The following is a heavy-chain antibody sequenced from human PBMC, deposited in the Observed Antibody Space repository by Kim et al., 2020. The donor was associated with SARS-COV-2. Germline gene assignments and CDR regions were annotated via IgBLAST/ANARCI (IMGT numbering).Heavy chain of an antibody. CDR1: GGSFSGYY. Sequence: SETLSLTCAVYGGSFSGYYWSWIRQPPGKGLEWIGEINHRGSTNYNPSLKSRVTISVDTSKNQFSLKLSSVTAADTAVYYCAREASGYSSDWGQGTLVTV. J-gene: IGHJ4*02. CDR2: INHRGST. V-gene: IGHV4-34*01. CDR3: AREASGYSSD. D-gene: IGHD6-19*01.